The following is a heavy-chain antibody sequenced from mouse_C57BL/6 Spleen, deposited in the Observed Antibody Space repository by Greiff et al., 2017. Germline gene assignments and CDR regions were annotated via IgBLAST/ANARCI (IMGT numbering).Heavy chain of an antibody. CDR3: ALTGRGYWFDY. V-gene: IGHV5-4*03. CDR1: GFTFSSYA. J-gene: IGHJ2*01. CDR2: ISDGGSYT. D-gene: IGHD4-1*01. Sequence: EVKLVESGGGLVKPGGSLKLSCAASGFTFSSYAMSWVRQTPEKRLEWVATISDGGSYTYYPDNVKGRFTISRDNAKNNLYLQMSHLKSEDTAMYYCALTGRGYWFDYWGQGTTLTVSS.